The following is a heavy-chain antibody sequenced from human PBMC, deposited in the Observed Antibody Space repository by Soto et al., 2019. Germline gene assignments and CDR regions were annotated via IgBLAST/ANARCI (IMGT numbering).Heavy chain of an antibody. CDR3: ARSHLAVAVSPWFDP. CDR1: GLSITDSEMG. CDR2: IDSSGEK. J-gene: IGHJ5*02. D-gene: IGHD6-19*01. V-gene: IGHV2-26*01. Sequence: QVTLKESGPVLVKPTEPLTLRCTVSGLSITDSEMGVSWIRQPPGQPLEWLAHIDSSGEKSYRTFLKSRLAISKDTSKCQIVLTMTNMDPADTATYYCARSHLAVAVSPWFDPWGQGIPVTVSS.